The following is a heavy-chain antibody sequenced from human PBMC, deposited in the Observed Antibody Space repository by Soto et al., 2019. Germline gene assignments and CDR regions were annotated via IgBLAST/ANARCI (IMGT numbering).Heavy chain of an antibody. CDR3: AGGKGPLYYYYMDV. CDR2: ISSNGGST. Sequence: EVQLVESGGGLVQPGGSLRLSCAASGFTFSSYAMHWVRQAPGKGLEYVSAISSNGGSTYYANSVKGRFTISRDNSKNTLYLQMGSLRAEDMAVYYCAGGKGPLYYYYMDVWGKGTTVTVSS. J-gene: IGHJ6*03. D-gene: IGHD3-16*01. V-gene: IGHV3-64*01. CDR1: GFTFSSYA.